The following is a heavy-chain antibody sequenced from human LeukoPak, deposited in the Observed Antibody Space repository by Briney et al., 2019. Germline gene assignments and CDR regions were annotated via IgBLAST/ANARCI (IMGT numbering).Heavy chain of an antibody. D-gene: IGHD2-8*01. V-gene: IGHV4-39*01. CDR3: VRQFIGVSAEY. CDR2: IYSSGST. CDR1: GGSISSSFY. J-gene: IGHJ4*02. Sequence: SETLSLTCTVSGGSISSSFYWGWIRQPPGKDLEWIGNIYSSGSTHYNPSLKSRVTISVDTSRNQFSLKLSPVTAADTAVYYCVRQFIGVSAEYWGQGTLVTVSS.